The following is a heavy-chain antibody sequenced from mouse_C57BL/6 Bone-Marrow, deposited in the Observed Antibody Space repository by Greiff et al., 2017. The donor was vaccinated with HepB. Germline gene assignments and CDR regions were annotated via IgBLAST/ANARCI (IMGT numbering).Heavy chain of an antibody. D-gene: IGHD3-2*02. CDR3: ARGRQLRLRAMDY. J-gene: IGHJ4*01. V-gene: IGHV1-53*01. CDR2: INPSNGGT. CDR1: GYTFTSYW. Sequence: QVQLQQPGTELVKPGASVKLSCKASGYTFTSYWMHWVKQRPGQGLEWIGNINPSNGGTNHNEKFKSKATLTVDKSSSTAYMQLSSLTSEDSAVYYCARGRQLRLRAMDYWGQGTSVTVSS.